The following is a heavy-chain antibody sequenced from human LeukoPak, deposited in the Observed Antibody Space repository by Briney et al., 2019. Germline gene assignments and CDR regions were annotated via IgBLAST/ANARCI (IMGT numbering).Heavy chain of an antibody. CDR2: INAANGNT. CDR1: GFTFTTYT. J-gene: IGHJ5*02. Sequence: ASVNVSCKTSGFTFTTYTMHWVRQAPGQRLEWMGWINAANGNTQYSQKFQGRVTITRDTSANIAYMELSSLRSEGTAVYYCARGAPIRVAVAATFDPWGQGTLVTVPS. D-gene: IGHD6-19*01. CDR3: ARGAPIRVAVAATFDP. V-gene: IGHV1-3*01.